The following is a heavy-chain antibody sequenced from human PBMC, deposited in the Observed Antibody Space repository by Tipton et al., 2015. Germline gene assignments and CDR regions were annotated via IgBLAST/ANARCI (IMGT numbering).Heavy chain of an antibody. V-gene: IGHV3-7*01. CDR3: ARSGGYGWDF. CDR2: IKPDGSES. D-gene: IGHD5-12*01. Sequence: GSLRLSCAASGFNVSPNSMTWVRQTPGKGLEWVANIKPDGSESYYLDSVKGRFTFFRDNAKNSLHLQLNNLRAEDTAVYYCARSGGYGWDFWGQGTLVTVSS. J-gene: IGHJ4*02. CDR1: GFNVSPNS.